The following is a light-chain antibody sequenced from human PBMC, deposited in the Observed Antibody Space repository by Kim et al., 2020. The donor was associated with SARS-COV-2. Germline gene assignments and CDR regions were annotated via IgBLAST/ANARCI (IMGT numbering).Light chain of an antibody. Sequence: ELTQPPSASRTPGQRVTISCSGSTSNIGFNTVTWYHQLPGAAPKLIMYNDNQRPPGVPDRFSGSKSGTSASLAITGLQAEDEADYYCQSYDSSLSGWVFGGGTQLTVL. V-gene: IGLV1-44*01. CDR1: TSNIGFNT. CDR3: QSYDSSLSGWV. J-gene: IGLJ3*02. CDR2: NDN.